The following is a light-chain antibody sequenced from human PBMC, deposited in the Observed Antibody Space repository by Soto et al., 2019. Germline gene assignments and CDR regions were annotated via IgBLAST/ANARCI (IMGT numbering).Light chain of an antibody. CDR3: QQYNSYSWT. CDR2: DAS. CDR1: QGINSY. J-gene: IGKJ1*01. Sequence: IQLTQSPSFLSASVGDRVTITCRASQGINSYLAWYQQKPGKAPKLLIYDASSLESGVPSRFSGSGSGTEFTLTISSLQPDDFATYYCQQYNSYSWTFGQGTKVDIK. V-gene: IGKV1-9*01.